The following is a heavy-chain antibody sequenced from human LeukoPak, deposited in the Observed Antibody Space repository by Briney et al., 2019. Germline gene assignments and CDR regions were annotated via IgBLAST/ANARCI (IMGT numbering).Heavy chain of an antibody. CDR3: AKDAVGATAYYFDY. CDR2: IRSSGDT. D-gene: IGHD1-26*01. J-gene: IGHJ4*02. Sequence: GGSLRLSCAASGFTFSSYATSWVRQAPGKRLEWVSAIRSSGDTYYAGSVRGRFTISRDNSKNTLYLQMNSLRAEDTAVYYCAKDAVGATAYYFDYWGQGTLVTVSS. CDR1: GFTFSSYA. V-gene: IGHV3-23*01.